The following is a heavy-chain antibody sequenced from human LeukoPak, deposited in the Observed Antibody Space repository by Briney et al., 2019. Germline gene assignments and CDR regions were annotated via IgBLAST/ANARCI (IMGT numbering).Heavy chain of an antibody. CDR1: GFTFSDAW. Sequence: PGGSLRLSCVGSGFTFSDAWMSWVRQAPGKGLEWVAVIWYDGSNKYYADSVKGRFTISRDNSKNTLYLQMNSLRAEDTAVYYCARNSGRVDYYYYYMDVWGKGTTVTVSS. J-gene: IGHJ6*03. D-gene: IGHD3/OR15-3a*01. CDR3: ARNSGRVDYYYYYMDV. CDR2: IWYDGSNK. V-gene: IGHV3-33*01.